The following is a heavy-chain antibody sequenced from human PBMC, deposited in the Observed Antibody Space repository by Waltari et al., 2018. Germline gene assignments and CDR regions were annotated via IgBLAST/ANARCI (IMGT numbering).Heavy chain of an antibody. Sequence: QVQLVQSGAEVKKPGASVKVSCKASGYTFTSYAMHWVRQAPGQRLEWMGWINAGNGNKKYSQKFQGRVTITRDTAASTAYMELSSLRSEDTAVYYCARGYTEYLGYWGQGTLVTVSS. J-gene: IGHJ4*02. CDR2: INAGNGNK. D-gene: IGHD1-20*01. V-gene: IGHV1-3*01. CDR3: ARGYTEYLGY. CDR1: GYTFTSYA.